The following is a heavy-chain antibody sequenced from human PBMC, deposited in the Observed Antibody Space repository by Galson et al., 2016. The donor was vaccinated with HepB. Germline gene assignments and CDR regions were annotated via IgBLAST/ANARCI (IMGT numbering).Heavy chain of an antibody. CDR1: GFTFSSYG. CDR3: VISVRGISTGPFDH. CDR2: ISALHNQI. D-gene: IGHD3-10*01. J-gene: IGHJ5*02. V-gene: IGHV3-23*01. Sequence: SLRLSCAASGFTFSSYGMSWVRQAPGKGLEWVSVISALHNQIYYADSVRGRFTISRDNSKSRLFLQMSSLRAEDTAMYYCVISVRGISTGPFDHWGQGTLVVVSS.